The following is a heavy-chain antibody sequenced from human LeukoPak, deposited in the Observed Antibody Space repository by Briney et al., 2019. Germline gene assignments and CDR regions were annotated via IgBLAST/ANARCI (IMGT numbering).Heavy chain of an antibody. CDR2: IYYSGST. J-gene: IGHJ4*02. CDR3: ARDRRMTTVTTGYFDY. V-gene: IGHV4-39*07. Sequence: SETLSLTCTVSGGSISSSSYYWGWIRQPPGKGLEWIGSIYYSGSTYYNPSLKSRVTLSVDTSKNQFSLKLSSVTAADTAVYYCARDRRMTTVTTGYFDYWGQGTLVTVSS. CDR1: GGSISSSSYY. D-gene: IGHD4-17*01.